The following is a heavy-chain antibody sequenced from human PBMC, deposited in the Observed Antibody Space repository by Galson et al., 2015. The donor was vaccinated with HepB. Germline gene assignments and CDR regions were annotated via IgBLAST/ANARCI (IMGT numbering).Heavy chain of an antibody. CDR1: GFTFRNAW. D-gene: IGHD4-11*01. J-gene: IGHJ4*02. Sequence: SLRLSCAASGFTFRNAWMGWVRQAPGKGLEWVGRIKKKSEGGTTEYAATVKGRFTISRDDSKNTLYLEMNSLKTEDTALYYCTTFLEMTAVQYWGQGTLVTVSS. V-gene: IGHV3-15*01. CDR2: IKKKSEGGTT. CDR3: TTFLEMTAVQY.